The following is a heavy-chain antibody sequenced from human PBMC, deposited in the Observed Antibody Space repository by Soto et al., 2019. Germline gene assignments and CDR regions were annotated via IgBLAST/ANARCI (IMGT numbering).Heavy chain of an antibody. D-gene: IGHD6-19*01. J-gene: IGHJ1*01. CDR2: IRSKANSYAT. CDR3: TSIAVAGTADFQH. Sequence: GGSLRLSCAASGFTFSGSAMHWVRQASGKGLEWVGRIRSKANSYATAYAASVKGRFTISRDDSKNTAYLQMNSLKTEDTAVYYCTSIAVAGTADFQHWGQGTLVTVSS. V-gene: IGHV3-73*01. CDR1: GFTFSGSA.